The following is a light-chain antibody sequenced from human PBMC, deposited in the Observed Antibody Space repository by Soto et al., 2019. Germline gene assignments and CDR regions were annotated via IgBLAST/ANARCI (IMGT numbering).Light chain of an antibody. CDR2: DAS. Sequence: QSLVTQPASVSGSPGQSITISCTGNSSAFGLYNNVSGNQQHPRKAPKLMIYDASNRPTGVTKRFAGSKSGNTASLSVSWMKAEDVADNSWSAYTRSSNYVVETGTKGT. CDR1: SSAFGLYNN. V-gene: IGLV2-14*01. J-gene: IGLJ1*01. CDR3: SAYTRSSNYV.